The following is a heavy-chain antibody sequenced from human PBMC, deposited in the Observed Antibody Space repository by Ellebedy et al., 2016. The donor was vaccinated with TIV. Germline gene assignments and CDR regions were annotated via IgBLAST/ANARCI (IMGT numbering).Heavy chain of an antibody. Sequence: GGSLRLSCGASGFSFSSYWMSRVRQAPGKGLEWVANIRQDGSEKYYVDSVKGRFTISRDNAKNSLYLHLNSLRAEDTAMYYCATDGSYGDYLSPTHAFVIWGQGTMVTVSS. J-gene: IGHJ3*02. CDR2: IRQDGSEK. V-gene: IGHV3-7*01. CDR3: ATDGSYGDYLSPTHAFVI. CDR1: GFSFSSYW. D-gene: IGHD4-17*01.